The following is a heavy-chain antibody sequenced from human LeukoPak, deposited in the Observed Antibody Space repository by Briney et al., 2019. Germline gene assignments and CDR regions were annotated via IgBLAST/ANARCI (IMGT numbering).Heavy chain of an antibody. CDR2: VYYSGST. V-gene: IGHV4-39*01. Sequence: SSETLSLTCTVSGDSLSSGLYYWRWIRQPPGKGLTWIGSVYYSGSTLFSASFENRVAMPVDRSKNQSSLKLNSVTAADTATYYCARLCLVTTSAKFEYWGQGILVTVAS. CDR1: GDSLSSGLYY. CDR3: ARLCLVTTSAKFEY. J-gene: IGHJ4*02. D-gene: IGHD3-9*01.